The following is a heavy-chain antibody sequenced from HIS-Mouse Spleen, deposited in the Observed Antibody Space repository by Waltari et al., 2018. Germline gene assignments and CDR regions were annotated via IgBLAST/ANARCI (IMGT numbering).Heavy chain of an antibody. D-gene: IGHD2-21*02. J-gene: IGHJ5*02. CDR3: ARKRTASGWFDP. CDR2: IYYSVST. Sequence: QLQLQESGPGLVTPSETLSLTCTVSGGAISSSSYYWGWIRQPPGKGPEWIGSIYYSVSTYYTPSLKSRVTISVDTSKNQFSLKLSSVTAADTAVYYCARKRTASGWFDPWGQGTLVTVSS. V-gene: IGHV4-39*01. CDR1: GGAISSSSYY.